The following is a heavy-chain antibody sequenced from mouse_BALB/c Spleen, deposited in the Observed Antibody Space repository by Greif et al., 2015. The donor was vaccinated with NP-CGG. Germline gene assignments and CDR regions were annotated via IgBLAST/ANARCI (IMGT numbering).Heavy chain of an antibody. V-gene: IGHV1S130*01. CDR3: ARDWYFDY. D-gene: IGHD4-1*01. Sequence: QVQLQQSGSVLVRPGASVKLSCKASGYTFTSSWMHWAKQRPGQGLEWIGEIHTNSGTTNYNEKFKGKATLTVDTSSSTAYVDLSSLTSEDSAVYYCARDWYFDYWGQGTTLTVSS. CDR1: GYTFTSSW. CDR2: IHTNSGTT. J-gene: IGHJ2*01.